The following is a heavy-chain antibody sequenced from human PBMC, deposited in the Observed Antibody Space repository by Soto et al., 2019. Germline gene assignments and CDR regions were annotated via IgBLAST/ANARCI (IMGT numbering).Heavy chain of an antibody. V-gene: IGHV1-69*02. D-gene: IGHD3-9*01. CDR3: ARIPSDYDISTGYPFVPCSD. J-gene: IGHJ4*02. Sequence: QVQLVQSGAEVKKPGSSVKVSCKASGGTFSSYTISWVRQAPGQGLEWMGRIIPILGIANYAQKFQGRVTLTANKSTSTAYRELSRLRSEDTAVYYCARIPSDYDISTGYPFVPCSDWGQGTLVTVSS. CDR1: GGTFSSYT. CDR2: IIPILGIA.